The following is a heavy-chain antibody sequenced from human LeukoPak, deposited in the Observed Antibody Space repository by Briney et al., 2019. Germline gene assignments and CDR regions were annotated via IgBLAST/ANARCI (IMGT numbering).Heavy chain of an antibody. J-gene: IGHJ4*02. Sequence: PGGSLRLSCAASGISFGTSAMTWVRQAPGKGLEWVTGISSNSVGKSYAASVKCRFTISRANSKNTLFLPLNSLMVEDPAFYYFSGDYDNDVTGAFDYWGRGTLVTVSS. CDR1: GISFGTSA. D-gene: IGHD3-22*01. CDR2: ISSNSVGK. CDR3: SGDYDNDVTGAFDY. V-gene: IGHV3-23*01.